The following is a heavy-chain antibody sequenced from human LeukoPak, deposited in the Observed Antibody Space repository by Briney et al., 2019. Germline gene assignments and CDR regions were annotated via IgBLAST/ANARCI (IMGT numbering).Heavy chain of an antibody. CDR1: GGSISSTTNY. Sequence: SSETLSLTCTVSGGSISSTTNYWGWIRQPPGKGLEWIGNVYYSGSTYYNPSLKSRVTIAVETSKNQFSLKLSSVTAADKAVYYCARSCRILDIVATIRARLGGNGFDIWGQGTMVTVSS. CDR3: ARSCRILDIVATIRARLGGNGFDI. V-gene: IGHV4-39*07. D-gene: IGHD5-12*01. J-gene: IGHJ3*02. CDR2: VYYSGST.